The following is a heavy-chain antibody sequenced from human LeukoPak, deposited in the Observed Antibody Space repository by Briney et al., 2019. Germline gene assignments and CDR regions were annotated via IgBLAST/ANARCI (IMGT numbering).Heavy chain of an antibody. D-gene: IGHD3-22*01. CDR1: GFTFDDYA. CDR3: AKDKGYYDSSGHLDY. CDR2: ISWDGGST. J-gene: IGHJ4*02. V-gene: IGHV3-43D*03. Sequence: GGSLRLSCAASGFTFDDYAMHWVRQAPGKGLEWVSLISWDGGSTYYADSVKGRFTISRDNSKNSLYLQMNSLRAEDTALYYCAKDKGYYDSSGHLDYWGQGTLVTVSS.